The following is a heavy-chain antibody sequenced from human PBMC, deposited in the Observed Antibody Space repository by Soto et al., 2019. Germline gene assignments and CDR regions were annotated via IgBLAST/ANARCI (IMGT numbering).Heavy chain of an antibody. D-gene: IGHD2-15*01. V-gene: IGHV3-7*01. CDR1: GFTFSGYW. CDR2: IKDDGSEK. Sequence: EVQLVESGGGLVQPGGSLRLSCAASGFTFSGYWMTWARQAPGKGLEWVAQIKDDGSEKFYVDSVKGRFTISRDNADNLLYWQMNSLRAEDTAVYFCARDGYCSGGRCYRRNDYWGQDTLVIVSS. J-gene: IGHJ4*02. CDR3: ARDGYCSGGRCYRRNDY.